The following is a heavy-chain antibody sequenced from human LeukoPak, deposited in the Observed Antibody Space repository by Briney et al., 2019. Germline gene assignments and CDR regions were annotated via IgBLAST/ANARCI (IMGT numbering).Heavy chain of an antibody. V-gene: IGHV4-34*01. D-gene: IGHD3-22*01. J-gene: IGHJ4*02. Sequence: SDTLSLTCAVYGGSFSGYYWSWIRQPPGKGLEWIGEINHSGSTNYNPSLKSRVTISVDTSKNQFSLKLSSVTAADTAVYYCARGRYYDSSGPSFDYWGQGTLVTVSS. CDR3: ARGRYYDSSGPSFDY. CDR2: INHSGST. CDR1: GGSFSGYY.